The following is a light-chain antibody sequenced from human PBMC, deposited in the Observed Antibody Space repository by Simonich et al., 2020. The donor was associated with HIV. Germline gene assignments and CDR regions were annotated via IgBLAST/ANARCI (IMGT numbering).Light chain of an antibody. CDR3: QQYYSTPPT. J-gene: IGKJ1*01. V-gene: IGKV4-1*01. CDR1: QSVLYSSNNKNY. CDR2: WAS. Sequence: DIVMTQSPDSLAVSLGERATINCKSSQSVLYSSNNKNYLAWYQQRPGQPPKLLIYWASTRESGVPDRFIASGSGTDFTLTISSLQAEDVALYYCQQYYSTPPTFGQGTKVEIK.